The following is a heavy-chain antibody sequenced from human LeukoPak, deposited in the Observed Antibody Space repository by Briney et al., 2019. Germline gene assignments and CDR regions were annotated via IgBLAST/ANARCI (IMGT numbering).Heavy chain of an antibody. CDR3: ASTYYDFWSGYPNWFDP. CDR1: GGSFSGYY. D-gene: IGHD3-3*01. J-gene: IGHJ5*02. CDR2: INHSGST. Sequence: SETLSLTCAVYGGSFSGYYWSWIRQPPGKGLEWIGEINHSGSTNYNPSLKSRVTISIDTSKNQFSLKLSSVTAADTAVYYCASTYYDFWSGYPNWFDPWGQGTLVTVSS. V-gene: IGHV4-34*01.